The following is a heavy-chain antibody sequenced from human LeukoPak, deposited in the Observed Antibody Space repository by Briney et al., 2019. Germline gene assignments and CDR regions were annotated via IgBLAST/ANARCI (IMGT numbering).Heavy chain of an antibody. Sequence: SETLSLTCTVSGGSISSCYWSWIRQPAGKGLEWIGRIYTSGSTNYNPSLKSRVTMSVDTSKNQFSLKLSSVTAADTAVYYCARDKPYYYGSGSFQYYFDYWGQGTLVTVSS. D-gene: IGHD3-10*01. V-gene: IGHV4-4*07. J-gene: IGHJ4*02. CDR3: ARDKPYYYGSGSFQYYFDY. CDR2: IYTSGST. CDR1: GGSISSCY.